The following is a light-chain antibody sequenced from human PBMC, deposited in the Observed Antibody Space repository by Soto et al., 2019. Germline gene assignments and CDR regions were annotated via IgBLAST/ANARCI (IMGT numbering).Light chain of an antibody. CDR1: AGAVTSGHY. CDR3: LLSYSGTLV. V-gene: IGLV7-46*01. CDR2: DTS. J-gene: IGLJ7*01. Sequence: QAVVTQEPSLTVSPRGTVTLTCASSAGAVTSGHYPYWFQQKPGQAPRTLIYDTSNKHSWTPARFSGSLLGGKAALTLSGAQPEDEAEYYVLLSYSGTLVFGGGTQLTVL.